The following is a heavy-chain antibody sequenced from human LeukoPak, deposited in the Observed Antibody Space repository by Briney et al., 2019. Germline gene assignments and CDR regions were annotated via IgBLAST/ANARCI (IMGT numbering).Heavy chain of an antibody. V-gene: IGHV1-69*01. CDR3: ATGVWWELDSVAHPDY. CDR1: GGTFSSYA. Sequence: SVKVSCKASGGTFSSYAISWVRQAPGQGLEWMGGIIPIFGTANYAQEFQGRVTITADESTSTAYMELSSLRSEDTAVYSCATGVWWELDSVAHPDYWGQGTLVTVSS. J-gene: IGHJ4*02. D-gene: IGHD1-26*01. CDR2: IIPIFGTA.